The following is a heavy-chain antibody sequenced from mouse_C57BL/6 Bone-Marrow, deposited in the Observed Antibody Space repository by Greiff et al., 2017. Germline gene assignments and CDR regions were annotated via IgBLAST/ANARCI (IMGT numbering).Heavy chain of an antibody. Sequence: EVKLVESGGGLVKPGGSLKLSCAASGFTFSSYTMSWVRQTPGKRLEWVATIRGGGGNTYYPDSVKGRFTISRANAKTTLYLQRSSLRSEDTALYYCARPYYSNCGFAYWGQGTLVTVSA. D-gene: IGHD2-5*01. CDR2: IRGGGGNT. J-gene: IGHJ3*01. V-gene: IGHV5-9*01. CDR1: GFTFSSYT. CDR3: ARPYYSNCGFAY.